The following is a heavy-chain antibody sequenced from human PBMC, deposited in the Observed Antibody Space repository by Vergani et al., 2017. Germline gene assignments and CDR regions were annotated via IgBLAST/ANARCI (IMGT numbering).Heavy chain of an antibody. V-gene: IGHV5-51*03. CDR3: ARPSGGYSGYDAEDPFDY. Sequence: EVQLVPSGAEVKTPGESLKISCKGSGYSFTSYWIGWVRQMPGKGLEWMGIIYPGDSDTRYSPSFQGQVTISADKSISTTYLQWSSLKASDTAMYYCARPSGGYSGYDAEDPFDYWGQGTLVTVSS. CDR1: GYSFTSYW. J-gene: IGHJ4*02. CDR2: IYPGDSDT. D-gene: IGHD5-12*01.